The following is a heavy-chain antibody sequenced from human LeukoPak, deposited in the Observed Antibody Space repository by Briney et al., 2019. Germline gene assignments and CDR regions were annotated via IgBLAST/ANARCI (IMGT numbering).Heavy chain of an antibody. J-gene: IGHJ4*02. CDR1: GGSFSGYY. CDR3: ARDRGFDF. V-gene: IGHV4-34*01. CDR2: INHFGST. Sequence: SETLSLTCAVYGGSFSGYYWSWIRQPPGKGLEWIGEINHFGSTNYNPSLKSRVTISVDTSKNQFSLELNSVTAADTAVYYCARDRGFDFWGQGTLITVSS.